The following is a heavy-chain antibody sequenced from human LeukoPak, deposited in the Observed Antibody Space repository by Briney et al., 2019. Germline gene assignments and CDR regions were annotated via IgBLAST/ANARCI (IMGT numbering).Heavy chain of an antibody. CDR2: VGTGFDT. CDR1: GFTFSSHA. CDR3: TKNVPGRAIDY. V-gene: IGHV3-23*01. D-gene: IGHD2-15*01. J-gene: IGHJ4*02. Sequence: GGSLRLSCVASGFTFSSHAMSWVRQAPGKGLEWVSTVGTGFDTYYTDSVKGRFTISRDDSKNTLSLQMSSLRAEDTATYYCTKNVPGRAIDYWGQGTLVTVSS.